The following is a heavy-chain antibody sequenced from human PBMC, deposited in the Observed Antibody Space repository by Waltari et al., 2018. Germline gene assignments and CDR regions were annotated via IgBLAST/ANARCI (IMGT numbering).Heavy chain of an antibody. Sequence: EVQLVESGGGLEQPGGSLRLSCVGSGFNFGGQEMFWVRQAPGKGLEWVSYIATSDRSIYYADSVRGRFTISRDNAKNSLYLHMNSLRAEDTAVYYCARVGGYYYYYMDVWGKGTTVTVSS. J-gene: IGHJ6*03. CDR1: GFNFGGQE. CDR2: IATSDRSI. D-gene: IGHD3-16*01. V-gene: IGHV3-48*03. CDR3: ARVGGYYYYYMDV.